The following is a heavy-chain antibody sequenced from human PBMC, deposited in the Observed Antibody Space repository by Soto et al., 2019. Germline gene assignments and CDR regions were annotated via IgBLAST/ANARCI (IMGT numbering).Heavy chain of an antibody. J-gene: IGHJ4*02. Sequence: TLSLTCTVSGGSISSSSYYWGWIRQPPGKGLEWIGSIYYSGSTYYNPSLKSRVTISVDTSKNQFSLKLSSVTAADTAVYYCARTPVVAGTDYWGQGTLVTVSS. CDR1: GGSISSSSYY. D-gene: IGHD6-19*01. V-gene: IGHV4-39*01. CDR3: ARTPVVAGTDY. CDR2: IYYSGST.